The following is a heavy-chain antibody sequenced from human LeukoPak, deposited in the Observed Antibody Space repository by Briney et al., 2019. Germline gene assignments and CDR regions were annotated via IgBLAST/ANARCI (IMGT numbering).Heavy chain of an antibody. J-gene: IGHJ4*02. CDR2: ISHGGSA. Sequence: PSETLSLTCGVYGGSFSNYFWTWIRQTPGKGLEWIGEISHGGSANYNPSLESRVTMSVDTSKNQFSLKLSSVTAADTAVYYCARAMTLWGSGSYSDYWGQGTLVTVSS. V-gene: IGHV4-34*01. D-gene: IGHD3-10*01. CDR1: GGSFSNYF. CDR3: ARAMTLWGSGSYSDY.